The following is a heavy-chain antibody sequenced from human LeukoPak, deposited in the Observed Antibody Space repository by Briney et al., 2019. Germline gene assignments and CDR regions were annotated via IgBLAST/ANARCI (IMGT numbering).Heavy chain of an antibody. J-gene: IGHJ4*02. D-gene: IGHD3-22*01. CDR2: ITNSGGGT. Sequence: GGSLRLSCAASGFTFTRSAMGWVRQAPGKGLEWVSCITNSGGGTYYADSVKGRFTISRDNSKNTLYLQMNSLRAEDTAVYYCAKDFWTDSSGWNYFDYWGQGTLVTVSS. V-gene: IGHV3-23*01. CDR3: AKDFWTDSSGWNYFDY. CDR1: GFTFTRSA.